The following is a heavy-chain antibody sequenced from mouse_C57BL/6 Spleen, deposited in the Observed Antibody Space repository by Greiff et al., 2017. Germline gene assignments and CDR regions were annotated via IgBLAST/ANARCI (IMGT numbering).Heavy chain of an antibody. CDR3: ARCYYGHPSCWYFDV. D-gene: IGHD2-1*01. J-gene: IGHJ1*03. V-gene: IGHV1-55*01. CDR2: IYPGSGST. CDR1: GYTFTSYW. Sequence: QVQLQQPGAELAKPGASVKMSCKASGYTFTSYWITWVKQRPGHGLEWIGDIYPGSGSTHYNEKFKSKATLTVDTSSSTAYMQPSSLTPEDAAVYYCARCYYGHPSCWYFDVWGTGTTVTVSS.